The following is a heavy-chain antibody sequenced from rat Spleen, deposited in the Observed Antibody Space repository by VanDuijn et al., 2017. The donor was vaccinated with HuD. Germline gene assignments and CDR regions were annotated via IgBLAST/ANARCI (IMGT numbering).Heavy chain of an antibody. J-gene: IGHJ1*01. CDR1: GFTFSNYY. CDR2: ITTSGDNT. V-gene: IGHV5-25*01. D-gene: IGHD1-1*01. Sequence: EVQLVDSGGGLVRPGRSMKLSCAASGFTFSNYYMAWVRQTPTKGLEWVASITTSGDNTYYRDSVKGRFTISRDNAKSTLYLQMDSLRSEDTATYYCTTSTVVDWYFDFWGPGTMVTVSS. CDR3: TTSTVVDWYFDF.